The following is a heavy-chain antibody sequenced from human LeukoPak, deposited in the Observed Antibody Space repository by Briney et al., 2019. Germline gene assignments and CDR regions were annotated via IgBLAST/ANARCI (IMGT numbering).Heavy chain of an antibody. CDR3: ASEGVTKSARPLDY. J-gene: IGHJ4*02. D-gene: IGHD6-6*01. Sequence: PGGSLRLSCAASGFTFRSYAMHWVRQAPGKGLEWVAVISYDGANKYYADSVEGRFTISRDNSKNTLYLQMNSLSPEDTALYYCASEGVTKSARPLDYWGQGSLVTVSS. V-gene: IGHV3-30-3*01. CDR1: GFTFRSYA. CDR2: ISYDGANK.